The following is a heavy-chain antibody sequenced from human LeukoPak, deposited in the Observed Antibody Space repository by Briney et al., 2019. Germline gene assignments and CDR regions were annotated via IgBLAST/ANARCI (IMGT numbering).Heavy chain of an antibody. D-gene: IGHD3-10*01. J-gene: IGHJ3*02. CDR2: ISDSGST. V-gene: IGHV4-59*01. CDR3: ARVRGLLDAFDI. CDR1: GGSINNNY. Sequence: SETLSLTCTVSGGSINNNYWSWIRQPPGKGLEWIGYISDSGSTYYNPSLKSRVTILVDTSKNQFSLKLSSVTAADTAVYYCARVRGLLDAFDIWGQGTMVTVPS.